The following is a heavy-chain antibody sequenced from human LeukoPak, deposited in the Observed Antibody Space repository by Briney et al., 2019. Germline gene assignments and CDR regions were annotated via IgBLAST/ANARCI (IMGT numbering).Heavy chain of an antibody. J-gene: IGHJ4*02. D-gene: IGHD2-2*01. V-gene: IGHV6-1*01. CDR1: GDSVSSAA. Sequence: PSQTLSLTCAISGDSVSSAAWNWIRQSPSRGLEWLGRTYYRSEWYNDYAVSVKSRITINPDTSKNQFSLQLNSVTPEDTAVYYCARGGIGYCTSSSCYFDYWGQGTLVTVSS. CDR3: ARGGIGYCTSSSCYFDY. CDR2: TYYRSEWYN.